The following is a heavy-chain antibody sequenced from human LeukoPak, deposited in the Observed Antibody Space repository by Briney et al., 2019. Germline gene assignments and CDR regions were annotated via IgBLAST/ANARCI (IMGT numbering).Heavy chain of an antibody. V-gene: IGHV1-3*01. Sequence: ASVKVSCKASGYIFINYAIHWVRQAPGQRLEWMGWINAGDGNTRYSQRFQDRVTMTRDTSTSTVYMELSSLRSEDTAVYYCARGQWIAAAGIRLDYWGQGTLVTVSS. D-gene: IGHD6-13*01. CDR1: GYIFINYA. CDR2: INAGDGNT. J-gene: IGHJ4*02. CDR3: ARGQWIAAAGIRLDY.